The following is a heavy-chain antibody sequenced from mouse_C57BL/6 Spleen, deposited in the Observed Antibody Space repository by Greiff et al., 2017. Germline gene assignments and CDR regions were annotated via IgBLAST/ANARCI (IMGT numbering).Heavy chain of an antibody. CDR2: IHPNSGST. CDR1: GYTFTSYW. J-gene: IGHJ1*03. CDR3: ATEFTTVVATGNWYFDV. D-gene: IGHD1-1*01. Sequence: QVQLQQPGAELVKPGASVKLSCKASGYTFTSYWMHWVKQRPGQGLEWIGMIHPNSGSTNYNEKFKSKATLTVDKSSSTAYMQLSSRTSEDSAVYYCATEFTTVVATGNWYFDVWGTGTTVTVSS. V-gene: IGHV1-64*01.